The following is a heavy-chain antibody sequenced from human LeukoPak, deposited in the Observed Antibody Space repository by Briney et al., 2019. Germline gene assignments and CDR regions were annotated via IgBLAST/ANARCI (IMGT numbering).Heavy chain of an antibody. V-gene: IGHV3-21*01. J-gene: IGHJ3*02. CDR2: ISSSSSYI. Sequence: PGGSLRLSCAASGFTFSSYSMNWVRQAPGKGLEWVSSISSSSSYIYYADSVKGRFTISRDNAKSSLYLQMNSLRAEDTAVYYCAEANWNDGAFDIWGQGTMVTVSS. CDR3: AEANWNDGAFDI. CDR1: GFTFSSYS. D-gene: IGHD1-1*01.